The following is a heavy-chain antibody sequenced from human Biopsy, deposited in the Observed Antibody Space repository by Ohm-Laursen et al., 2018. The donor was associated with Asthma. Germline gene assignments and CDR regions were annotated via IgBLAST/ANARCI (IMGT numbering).Heavy chain of an antibody. Sequence: SLRLSCAASGFSFSNFAIHWVRQAPGKGLEWVGVISKDASTQDYADSVKGRLTMARDNSKNTLDLQMNSLREEDTAVYYCVRDGTGDAFDIWGQGTVVSVSS. D-gene: IGHD1-1*01. J-gene: IGHJ3*02. V-gene: IGHV3-30*01. CDR2: ISKDASTQ. CDR3: VRDGTGDAFDI. CDR1: GFSFSNFA.